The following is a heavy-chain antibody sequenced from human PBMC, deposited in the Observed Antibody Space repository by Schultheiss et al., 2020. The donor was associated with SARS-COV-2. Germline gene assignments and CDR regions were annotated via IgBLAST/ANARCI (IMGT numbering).Heavy chain of an antibody. CDR3: ARSTYYDFWSGYSPREIDY. J-gene: IGHJ4*02. Sequence: ASVKVSCKASGYTFTSYGISWVRQAPGQGLEWMGWISAYNGNTNYAQKLQGRVTMTTDTSTSTAYMELRSLRSDDTAVYYCARSTYYDFWSGYSPREIDYWGQGTLVTVSS. D-gene: IGHD3-3*01. CDR1: GYTFTSYG. CDR2: ISAYNGNT. V-gene: IGHV1-18*01.